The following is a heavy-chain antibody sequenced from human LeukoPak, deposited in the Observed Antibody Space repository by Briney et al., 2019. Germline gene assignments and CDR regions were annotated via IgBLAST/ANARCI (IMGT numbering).Heavy chain of an antibody. V-gene: IGHV3-7*01. CDR1: GFTFSNYW. CDR2: IKQDGSDK. D-gene: IGHD7-27*01. J-gene: IGHJ4*02. Sequence: PGGSLRLSCAACGFTFSNYWMSWVRQAPGKGLEWVANIKQDGSDKFYVDSVKGRFTISRDNAKNSLYLQMNSLRAEDTAVYYCARDKLTGDSFFDSWGQGTLVTVSS. CDR3: ARDKLTGDSFFDS.